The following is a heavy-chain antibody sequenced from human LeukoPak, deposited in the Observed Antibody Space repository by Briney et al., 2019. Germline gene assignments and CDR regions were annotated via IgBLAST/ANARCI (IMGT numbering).Heavy chain of an antibody. Sequence: SETLSLTCAVYGGSFSGYYWSWIRQPPGKGLEWIGEINHSGSTNYNPSLKSRVTISVDTSKNQFSLKLSSVTAADTAVYYCARGSHDYDFWSGYYRGNYYMDVWGKGTTVTVSS. CDR2: INHSGST. D-gene: IGHD3-3*01. CDR1: GGSFSGYY. J-gene: IGHJ6*03. V-gene: IGHV4-34*01. CDR3: ARGSHDYDFWSGYYRGNYYMDV.